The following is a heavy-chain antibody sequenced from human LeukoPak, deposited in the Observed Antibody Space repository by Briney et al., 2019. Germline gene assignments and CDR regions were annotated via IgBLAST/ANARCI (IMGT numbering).Heavy chain of an antibody. CDR1: GGSISNRNYH. J-gene: IGHJ4*02. CDR2: ICSSGSA. CDR3: TLLWFGEY. Sequence: PSETLSLTCTVSGGSISNRNYHWGWIRQPPGKGLEWIGSICSSGSAYYNPSLKSRVTTSIDTSKNQFSLRLTSVTAADTAVYYCTLLWFGEYWGQGTLVTVSS. D-gene: IGHD3-10*01. V-gene: IGHV4-39*01.